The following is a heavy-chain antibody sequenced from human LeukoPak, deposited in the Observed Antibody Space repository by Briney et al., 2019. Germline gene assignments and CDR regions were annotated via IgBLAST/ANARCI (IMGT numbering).Heavy chain of an antibody. V-gene: IGHV3-9*01. CDR2: ISWNSGSI. J-gene: IGHJ4*02. Sequence: GGSLRLSCAASGFTFDDYAMHWVRQAPGKGLEWVSGISWNSGSIGYADSAKGRFTISRDNAKNSLYLQMNSLRAEDTALYYCAKDKRNYYDSSGYSYYFDYWGQGTLVTVSS. CDR3: AKDKRNYYDSSGYSYYFDY. D-gene: IGHD3-22*01. CDR1: GFTFDDYA.